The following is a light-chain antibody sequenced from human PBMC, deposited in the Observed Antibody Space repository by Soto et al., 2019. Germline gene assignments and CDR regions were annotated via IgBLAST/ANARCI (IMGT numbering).Light chain of an antibody. CDR1: QSVSSSY. CDR2: GAS. CDR3: QQYGRSPRT. V-gene: IGKV3-20*01. Sequence: EIVLTQSPGTLSLSPGGRATLSCGASQSVSSSYLAWYQQKHGQAARLLIYGASSRATGIPDRFSASASGTDGTLTISRLEPEDGAVYYCQQYGRSPRTFGQGTKVDNK. J-gene: IGKJ1*01.